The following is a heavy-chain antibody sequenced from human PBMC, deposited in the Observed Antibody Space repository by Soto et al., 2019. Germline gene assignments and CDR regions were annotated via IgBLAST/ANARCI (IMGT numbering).Heavy chain of an antibody. D-gene: IGHD3-16*01. V-gene: IGHV4-30-2*01. CDR3: ARAVAPYLGTGFDP. Sequence: QLQLQESGSGLVKPSQTLSLTCAVSGGSISSGNSYSWSWIRQPPGKGLEWIGSISHTGSTSYNPSLKGRVTMSVDKSNNQFSLKLSSVTAADMAVYYCARAVAPYLGTGFDPWGQGTLVIVSS. CDR2: ISHTGST. CDR1: GGSISSGNSYS. J-gene: IGHJ5*02.